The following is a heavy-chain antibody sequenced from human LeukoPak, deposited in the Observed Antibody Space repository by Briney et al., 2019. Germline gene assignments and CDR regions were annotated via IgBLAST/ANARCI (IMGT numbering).Heavy chain of an antibody. J-gene: IGHJ4*02. CDR1: GFTFSSYA. V-gene: IGHV3-30-3*01. CDR3: ARDAPGYSYGLSPLDY. Sequence: PGRSLRLSCAASGFTFSSYAMHWVRQAPAKGLEWVAVISYDGSNKYYADSVKGRFTISRDNSKNTLYLQMNSLRAEDTAVYYCARDAPGYSYGLSPLDYWGQGTLVTVSS. D-gene: IGHD5-18*01. CDR2: ISYDGSNK.